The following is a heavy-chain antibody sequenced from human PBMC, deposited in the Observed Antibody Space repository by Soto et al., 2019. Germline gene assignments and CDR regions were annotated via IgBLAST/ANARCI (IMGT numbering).Heavy chain of an antibody. V-gene: IGHV3-9*01. D-gene: IGHD6-13*01. CDR2: ISWNSGSI. Sequence: GGSLRLSCAASGFTFDDYAMHWVRQAPGKGLGWVSGISWNSGSIGYADSVKGRFTISRDNAKNSLYLQMNSLRAEDTALYYCAKGGPDKQQRDAFDIWGRGTMVTVSS. J-gene: IGHJ3*02. CDR3: AKGGPDKQQRDAFDI. CDR1: GFTFDDYA.